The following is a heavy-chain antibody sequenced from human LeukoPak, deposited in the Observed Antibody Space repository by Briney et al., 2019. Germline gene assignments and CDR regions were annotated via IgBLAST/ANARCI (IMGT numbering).Heavy chain of an antibody. Sequence: PGGSLRLSCTASGFTLNGYSMNWVRQAPGKGLEWISYISGDSTNIFYADSVKGRFTISRDNAKNSLYLQMNSLRAEDTAVYYCARDHYFGDTGYSRSLHYWGQGTLVTVSS. V-gene: IGHV3-48*01. CDR1: GFTLNGYS. CDR3: ARDHYFGDTGYSRSLHY. J-gene: IGHJ4*02. D-gene: IGHD3-10*01. CDR2: ISGDSTNI.